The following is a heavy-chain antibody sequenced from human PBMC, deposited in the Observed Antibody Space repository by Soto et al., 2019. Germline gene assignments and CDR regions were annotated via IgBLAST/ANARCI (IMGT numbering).Heavy chain of an antibody. J-gene: IGHJ3*02. CDR3: VSLVARSDIAFDI. D-gene: IGHD6-6*01. V-gene: IGHV3-74*01. CDR1: GFTFRRYW. Sequence: EVQLVESGGGLVQPGGSLRLSCAASGFTFRRYWMHWVRQAPGKGLVWVSRINGDGSSTSYADSVKGRFTISRDNAKNTLYLQMNSLRDGDAAVYDCVSLVARSDIAFDIWGQGTMGTVSS. CDR2: INGDGSST.